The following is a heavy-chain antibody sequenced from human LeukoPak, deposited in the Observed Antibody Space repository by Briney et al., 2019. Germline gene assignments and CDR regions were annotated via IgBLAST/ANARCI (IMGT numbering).Heavy chain of an antibody. D-gene: IGHD3-10*01. V-gene: IGHV4-39*01. CDR1: GGSISSSSYY. Sequence: ASETLSLTCTVSGGSISSSSYYWGWIRQPPGKGLEWIGSIYYSGSTYYNPSLKSRVTISVDTSKNQFSLKLTSVTAADTAVYYCVSAKFLVRGVSWFDPWGQGTLVTVSS. CDR3: VSAKFLVRGVSWFDP. CDR2: IYYSGST. J-gene: IGHJ5*02.